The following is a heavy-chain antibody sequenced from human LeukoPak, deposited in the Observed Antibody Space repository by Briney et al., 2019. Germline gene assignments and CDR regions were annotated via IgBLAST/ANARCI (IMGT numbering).Heavy chain of an antibody. CDR2: ISSSSSYI. D-gene: IGHD3-10*01. CDR1: GFTFSSYS. CDR3: AKAPGGITTLH. J-gene: IGHJ4*02. V-gene: IGHV3-21*01. Sequence: GGSLRLSCAASGFTFSSYSMNWVRQAPGKGLEWVSSISSSSSYIYYADSVKGRFTISRDNAKNSLYLQMNSLRAEDTAVYYCAKAPGGITTLHWGQGTLVTVSS.